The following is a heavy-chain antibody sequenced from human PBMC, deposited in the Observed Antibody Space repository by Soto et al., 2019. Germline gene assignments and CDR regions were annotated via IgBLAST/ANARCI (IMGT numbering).Heavy chain of an antibody. CDR1: GFTFSSYG. V-gene: IGHV3-33*01. D-gene: IGHD6-13*01. Sequence: QVQLVESGGGVVQPGRSLRLSCAASGFTFSSYGMHWVRQAPGKGLEWVAVIWYDGSNKYYADSVKGRFTISRDNSKNTLYLQMNSLRAEDTAVYYCARDGDSSRYYYYYYGMDVWGQGTTVTVSS. CDR2: IWYDGSNK. J-gene: IGHJ6*02. CDR3: ARDGDSSRYYYYYYGMDV.